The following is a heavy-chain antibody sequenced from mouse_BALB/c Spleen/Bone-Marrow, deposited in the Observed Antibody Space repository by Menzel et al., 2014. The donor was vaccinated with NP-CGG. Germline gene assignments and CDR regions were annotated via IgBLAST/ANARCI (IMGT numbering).Heavy chain of an antibody. CDR3: ARRDWDGGYYFDY. Sequence: LVKTGASVKISCKASGYSFTGYYMHWVKQSHGKSLEWTGYISCYNGATSYNQKFKGKATFTVDTSSSTAYMQFNSLTSEDSAVYYCARRDWDGGYYFDYWGQGTTLTVSS. CDR2: ISCYNGAT. D-gene: IGHD4-1*01. CDR1: GYSFTGYY. J-gene: IGHJ2*01. V-gene: IGHV1S34*01.